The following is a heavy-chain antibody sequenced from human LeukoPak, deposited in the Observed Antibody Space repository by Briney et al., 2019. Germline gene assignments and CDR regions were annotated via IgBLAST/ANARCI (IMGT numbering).Heavy chain of an antibody. CDR3: AREPGVDPHLTGEIY. D-gene: IGHD3-9*01. Sequence: GGSLRLSCAASGFTFSSYSMNWVRQAPGKGLEWVSSISSSSSYIYYADSVKGRFTISRDNAKNSLYLQMNSLRAEDTAVYYCAREPGVDPHLTGEIYWGQGTLVTVSS. CDR2: ISSSSSYI. J-gene: IGHJ4*02. CDR1: GFTFSSYS. V-gene: IGHV3-21*01.